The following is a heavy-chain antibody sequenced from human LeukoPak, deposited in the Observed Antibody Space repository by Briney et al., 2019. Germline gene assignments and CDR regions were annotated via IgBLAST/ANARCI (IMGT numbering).Heavy chain of an antibody. V-gene: IGHV3-33*01. CDR2: RLYDGSNK. CDR3: AREARDGYNSYFDY. J-gene: IGHJ4*02. Sequence: PGGSLRLSCAASGFTFSSYGMHWVRQAPGKGLEGVAVRLYDGSNKYYADSVKGRFTISRDNSKSTLYLQMNSLRAEDTAVYYCAREARDGYNSYFDYWGQGTLVTVSS. CDR1: GFTFSSYG. D-gene: IGHD5-24*01.